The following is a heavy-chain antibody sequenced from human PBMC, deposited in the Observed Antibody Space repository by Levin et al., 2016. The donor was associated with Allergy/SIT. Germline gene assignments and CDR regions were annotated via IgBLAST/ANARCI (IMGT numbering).Heavy chain of an antibody. D-gene: IGHD2-2*01. V-gene: IGHV4-59*13. Sequence: SETLSLTCTVSGGSMSTYYWSWIRQPPGKGLEWIGYIYYSGNTDYNPSLKSRITISGDTSKNQFSLSLSSVTAADTAIYYCARGQLRRDGYYFYYMDVWGKGTTVTVSS. CDR3: ARGQLRRDGYYFYYMDV. J-gene: IGHJ6*03. CDR2: IYYSGNT. CDR1: GGSMSTYY.